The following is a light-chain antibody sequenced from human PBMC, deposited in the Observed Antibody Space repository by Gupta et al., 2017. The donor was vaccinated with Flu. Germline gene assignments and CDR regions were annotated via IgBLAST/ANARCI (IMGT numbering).Light chain of an antibody. CDR3: QKRSNWPPHT. V-gene: IGKV3-11*01. CDR1: QRVSTY. CDR2: DAS. J-gene: IGKJ2*01. Sequence: EIELTQSPATLSLSPGERATLSCRASQRVSTYLAWYQKKPGQAPRLLIYDASNRATGITARFSGSGFGKDLTLTISSREQEDFAVYYCQKRSNWPPHTFGQGTTMEIK.